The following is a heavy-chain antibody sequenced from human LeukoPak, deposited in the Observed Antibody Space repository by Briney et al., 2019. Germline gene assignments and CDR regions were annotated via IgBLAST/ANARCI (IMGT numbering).Heavy chain of an antibody. Sequence: SETLSLTCTVSGGSFSSYYWSWIRQPPGKGLEWIGDIYYSGSSNYNPSLKSRVTISVDTSKHQFSLKLSSVTAADTAVYYCARAESIAVAGTYGMDVWGQGTTVTVSS. CDR1: GGSFSSYY. D-gene: IGHD6-19*01. V-gene: IGHV4-59*01. J-gene: IGHJ6*02. CDR3: ARAESIAVAGTYGMDV. CDR2: IYYSGSS.